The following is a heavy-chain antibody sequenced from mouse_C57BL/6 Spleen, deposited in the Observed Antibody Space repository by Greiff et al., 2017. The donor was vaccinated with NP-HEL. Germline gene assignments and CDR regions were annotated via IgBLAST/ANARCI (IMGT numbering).Heavy chain of an antibody. CDR2: INPNNGGT. D-gene: IGHD1-1*01. Sequence: EVQLQQSGPELVKPGASVKISCKASGYTFTDYYMNWVKQSHGKSLEWIGDINPNNGGTSYNQKFKGKATLTVDKSYSTAYMELRSLTSEDSAVYYCARRETNLLLRYYFDYGGQGTTLTVSS. J-gene: IGHJ2*01. CDR3: ARRETNLLLRYYFDY. CDR1: GYTFTDYY. V-gene: IGHV1-26*01.